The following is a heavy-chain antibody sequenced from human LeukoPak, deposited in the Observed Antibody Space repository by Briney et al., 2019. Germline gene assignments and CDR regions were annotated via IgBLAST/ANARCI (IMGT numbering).Heavy chain of an antibody. D-gene: IGHD3-10*01. V-gene: IGHV1-18*01. CDR1: GYTFTSYG. Sequence: GASAKVSCKASGYTFTSYGISWVRQAPGQGLEWMGWISAYNGNTNYAQKLQGRVTMTRNTSISTAYMELSSLRSEDTAVYYCARVPQLLWFGELSYYYMDVWGKGTTVTISS. CDR3: ARVPQLLWFGELSYYYMDV. J-gene: IGHJ6*03. CDR2: ISAYNGNT.